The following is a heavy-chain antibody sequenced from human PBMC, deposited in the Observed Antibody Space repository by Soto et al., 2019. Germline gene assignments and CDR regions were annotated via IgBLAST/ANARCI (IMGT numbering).Heavy chain of an antibody. CDR2: INHSGST. CDR1: GGSFSGYY. D-gene: IGHD3-10*01. Sequence: SETLSLTCAVYGGSFSGYYWSWIRQPPGKGLEWIGEINHSGSTNYNPSLKSRVTISVDTSKNQFSLKLSSVTAADTAVYYCARGRWHHYYGSGSHIDYWGQGTLVTVSS. CDR3: ARGRWHHYYGSGSHIDY. J-gene: IGHJ4*02. V-gene: IGHV4-34*01.